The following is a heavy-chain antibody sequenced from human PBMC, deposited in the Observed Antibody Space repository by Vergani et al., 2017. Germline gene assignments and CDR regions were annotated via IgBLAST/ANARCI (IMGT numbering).Heavy chain of an antibody. D-gene: IGHD6-13*01. Sequence: QVQLVESGGGVVQPGRSLRLSCAASGFTFSSYAMHWVRQAPGKGLEWVAVISYDGSNKYYADSVKGRFTISRDNSKNTLYLQMNSLRAEDTAVYYCAKDFYGGYSSPLHFDYWGQGTLVTVSS. J-gene: IGHJ4*02. CDR2: ISYDGSNK. V-gene: IGHV3-30*07. CDR3: AKDFYGGYSSPLHFDY. CDR1: GFTFSSYA.